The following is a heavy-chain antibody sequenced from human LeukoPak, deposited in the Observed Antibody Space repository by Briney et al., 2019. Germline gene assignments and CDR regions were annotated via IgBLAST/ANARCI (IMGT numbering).Heavy chain of an antibody. CDR1: GFTFDDYA. D-gene: IGHD6-13*01. V-gene: IGHV3-9*01. J-gene: IGHJ4*02. Sequence: GGSLRLSCAASGFTFDDYAMHWVRHAPGKGLEWVSGISWNSGSIGYADSVKGRFTISRDNAKNSLYLQMNSLRAEDTALYYCAKGQPTRYSSSWYFDYWGQGTLVTVSS. CDR2: ISWNSGSI. CDR3: AKGQPTRYSSSWYFDY.